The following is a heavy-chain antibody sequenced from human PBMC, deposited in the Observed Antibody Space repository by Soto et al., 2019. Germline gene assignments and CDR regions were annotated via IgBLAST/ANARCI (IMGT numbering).Heavy chain of an antibody. CDR3: ARGRRMKVVAATPVYYYYYMDV. J-gene: IGHJ6*03. CDR1: GYTFTSYD. V-gene: IGHV1-8*01. CDR2: MSPNSGNT. Sequence: QVQLVQSGAEVKKPGASVKVSCKASGYTFTSYDINWVRQATGQGLEWMGWMSPNSGNTGYAQKFQGRVTMTRNTSISTAYMELSSLRSEDTAVYYCARGRRMKVVAATPVYYYYYMDVWGKGTTVTVSS. D-gene: IGHD2-15*01.